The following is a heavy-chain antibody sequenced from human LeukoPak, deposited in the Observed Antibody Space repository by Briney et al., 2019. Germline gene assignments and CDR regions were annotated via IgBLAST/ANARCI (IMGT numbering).Heavy chain of an antibody. J-gene: IGHJ6*04. D-gene: IGHD3-10*02. Sequence: GSLRLSCAASGFTFSSYEMNWVRQAPGRGLEWVSYISSSGSTIYYADSVKGRFTISRDNAKNSLYLQMSSLRAEDTAVYYCAELGITMIGGVWGKGPTVTISS. CDR1: GFTFSSYE. V-gene: IGHV3-48*03. CDR3: AELGITMIGGV. CDR2: ISSSGSTI.